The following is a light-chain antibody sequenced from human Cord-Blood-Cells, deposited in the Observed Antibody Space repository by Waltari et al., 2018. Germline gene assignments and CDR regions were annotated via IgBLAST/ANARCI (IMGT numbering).Light chain of an antibody. CDR3: SSYAGSNNVV. J-gene: IGLJ2*01. Sequence: QSALTQPPSASGSPGQSVTISCTGTSSDVGGYNYVSWYQQHPGKAPKLMIYEVSKRPSGVPVRFSGPKSGNTASLTVAGLQAEDEADYYCSSYAGSNNVVFGGGTKLTVL. CDR1: SSDVGGYNY. CDR2: EVS. V-gene: IGLV2-8*01.